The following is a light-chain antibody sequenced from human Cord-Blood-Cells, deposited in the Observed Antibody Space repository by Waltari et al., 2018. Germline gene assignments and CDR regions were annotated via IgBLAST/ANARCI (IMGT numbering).Light chain of an antibody. CDR3: SSYTSSSTPVV. CDR1: SSAVGGYNH. J-gene: IGLJ2*01. Sequence: QSALTQPAAVSGSPGQSITISCTGTSSAVGGYNHVSWYQQHPGKAPKVMIYDVSNRRSGVSNRFSGSKSGNTAYLTISGLQAEDEADYYCSSYTSSSTPVVFGGGTKLTVL. V-gene: IGLV2-14*01. CDR2: DVS.